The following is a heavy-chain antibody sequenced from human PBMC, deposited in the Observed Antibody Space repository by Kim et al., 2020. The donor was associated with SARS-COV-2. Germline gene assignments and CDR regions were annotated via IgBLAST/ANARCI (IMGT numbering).Heavy chain of an antibody. D-gene: IGHD6-19*01. CDR2: IYTSGST. J-gene: IGHJ4*02. V-gene: IGHV4-61*02. CDR1: GGSISSGSYY. CDR3: ARSSGWVPNY. Sequence: SETLSLTCTVSGGSISSGSYYWSWIRQPAGKGLEWIGRIYTSGSTNYNPSLKSRVTISVDTSKNQFSLKLSSVTAADTAVYYCARSSGWVPNYWGQGTLVTVSS.